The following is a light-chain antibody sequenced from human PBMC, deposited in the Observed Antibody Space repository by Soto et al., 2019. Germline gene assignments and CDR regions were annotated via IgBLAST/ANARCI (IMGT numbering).Light chain of an antibody. CDR2: EVT. V-gene: IGLV2-14*01. Sequence: QSALTQPAYVSGSPGQSIAISCTGTSSDVGGYDYVSWYQQHPDKAPKLMIYEVTKRPSGVSNRFSGSKSGNTASLTISGLQPEDEADYYCSSHTSGDTRVFGSGTKLTVL. CDR3: SSHTSGDTRV. J-gene: IGLJ1*01. CDR1: SSDVGGYDY.